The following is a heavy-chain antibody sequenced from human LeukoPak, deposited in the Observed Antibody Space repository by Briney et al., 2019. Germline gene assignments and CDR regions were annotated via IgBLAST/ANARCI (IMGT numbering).Heavy chain of an antibody. D-gene: IGHD1-7*01. V-gene: IGHV3-23*01. CDR2: ISGSGGST. CDR1: GFTFSSYA. Sequence: GGSLRLSCPASGFTFSSYAMSWVRQAPGKGLDWVSAISGSGGSTDYADSVKGRFTISRDNSKNTLYLQMNSLRAEDTAVYYCAKVGLELLNLVDYWGQGTLVTVSS. CDR3: AKVGLELLNLVDY. J-gene: IGHJ4*02.